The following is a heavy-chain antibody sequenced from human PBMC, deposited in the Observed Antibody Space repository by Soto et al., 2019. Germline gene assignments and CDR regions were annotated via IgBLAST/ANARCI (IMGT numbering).Heavy chain of an antibody. J-gene: IGHJ4*02. CDR2: IIPIFGTA. V-gene: IGHV1-69*13. D-gene: IGHD3-22*01. CDR1: GGTFSSYA. CDR3: ARVHDSSGYYWEYFDY. Sequence: SVKVSCKASGGTFSSYAISWVRQAPGQGLEWMGGIIPIFGTANYAQKFQGRVTITADESTSTAYMELSSLRAEDTAVYYCARVHDSSGYYWEYFDYWGQGTLVTVSS.